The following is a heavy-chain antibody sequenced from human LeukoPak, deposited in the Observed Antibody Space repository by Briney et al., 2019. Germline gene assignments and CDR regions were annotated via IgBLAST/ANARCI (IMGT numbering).Heavy chain of an antibody. CDR3: ARGRYCGSTSCPPGPY. Sequence: SETLSLTCAVYGGSFSGYSWTWIRQPPGKGLEWIGEINHGGSTNYNPSLKSRVTISVDTSKNQFSLNLNSVTAADTAVYYCARGRYCGSTSCPPGPYWGRGNLVTVSS. J-gene: IGHJ4*02. CDR1: GGSFSGYS. D-gene: IGHD2-2*01. CDR2: INHGGST. V-gene: IGHV4-34*01.